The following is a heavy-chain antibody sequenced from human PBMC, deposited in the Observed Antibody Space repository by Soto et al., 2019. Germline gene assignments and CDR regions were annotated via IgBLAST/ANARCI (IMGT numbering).Heavy chain of an antibody. D-gene: IGHD3-3*01. CDR1: GGIFSTCV. CDR3: ATLPNNNFSPGVMDV. J-gene: IGHJ6*02. CDR2: IIPFLGTP. V-gene: IGHV1-69*01. Sequence: QVRLVQSGAEVKNPGASVKTFCKTSGGIFSTCVFSWVQQAPGQSLEWMGGIIPFLGTPNYAQSFQGRDTITADESTSTAYMELSSLRSEDTAVYYSATLPNNNFSPGVMDVWGQGPTVTVSS.